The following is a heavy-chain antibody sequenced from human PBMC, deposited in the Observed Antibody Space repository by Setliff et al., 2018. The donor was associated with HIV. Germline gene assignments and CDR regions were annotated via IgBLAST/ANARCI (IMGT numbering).Heavy chain of an antibody. V-gene: IGHV4-39*07. CDR3: ARLGESGYDYRGYFDF. CDR1: GGSISDKSYY. J-gene: IGHJ4*02. D-gene: IGHD5-12*01. CDR2: IYYTGGT. Sequence: SETLSLTCTVSGGSISDKSYYWGWIRQPPGKGLEWIANIYYTGGTYYNPSLQSRATISVDTSQNQFSLKLNSVTAADSALYFCARLGESGYDYRGYFDFWGQGKPVTVSS.